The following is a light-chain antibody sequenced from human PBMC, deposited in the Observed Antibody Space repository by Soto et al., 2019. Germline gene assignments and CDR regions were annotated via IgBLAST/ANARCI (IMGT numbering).Light chain of an antibody. Sequence: QSVLTQPPSASGSPGQSVTISCTGTTNDVGAYNYVSWYQQHPGKAPKLVIYEVNKRTSGVPDRFSGSKSGNTASLTVSGLQAEDEADYYCSSFAVSNSFVFGTGTKVTVL. CDR1: TNDVGAYNY. CDR3: SSFAVSNSFV. V-gene: IGLV2-8*01. J-gene: IGLJ1*01. CDR2: EVN.